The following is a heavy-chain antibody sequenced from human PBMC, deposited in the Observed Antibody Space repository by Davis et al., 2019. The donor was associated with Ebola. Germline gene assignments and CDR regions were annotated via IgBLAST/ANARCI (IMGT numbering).Heavy chain of an antibody. CDR2: IIPIFDTP. D-gene: IGHD3-9*01. J-gene: IGHJ4*02. CDR3: ARDFDGGNYCFDY. V-gene: IGHV1-69*13. Sequence: SVKVSCKTSGGSFNSHPISWVRQAPRQGLEWMGGIIPIFDTPHYAQKFQGRITITADASTSTAYMELSSLRSEDTATYFCARDFDGGNYCFDYWGPGTPVTVSS. CDR1: GGSFNSHP.